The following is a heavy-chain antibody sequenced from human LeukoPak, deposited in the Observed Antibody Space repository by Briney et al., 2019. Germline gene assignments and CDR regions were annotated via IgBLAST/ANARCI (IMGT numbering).Heavy chain of an antibody. CDR1: GGSISSYY. V-gene: IGHV4-59*12. J-gene: IGHJ6*02. D-gene: IGHD6-13*01. Sequence: PSETLSLTCTVSGGSISSYYWSWIRQPPGKGLEWIGYIYYSGSTNYNPSLKSRVTISVDTSKNQFSLKLSSVTAADTAVYYCARGGYSSSWQYYYGMDVWGQGTTVTVSS. CDR3: ARGGYSSSWQYYYGMDV. CDR2: IYYSGST.